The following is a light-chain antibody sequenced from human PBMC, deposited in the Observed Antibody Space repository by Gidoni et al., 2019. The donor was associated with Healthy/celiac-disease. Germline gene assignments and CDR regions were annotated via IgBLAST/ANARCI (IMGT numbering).Light chain of an antibody. V-gene: IGKV1-39*01. CDR2: AAS. Sequence: DVQMTQSPPFLAAYVGDRVTITCRASQSISGYFNWYQLKSGKAPELLIYAASTLRHGVPSRFSGSGSGKDFTLTSSSLQHDDFATYYCQLSYNILTFGPGTKVDMK. CDR1: QSISGY. J-gene: IGKJ3*01. CDR3: QLSYNILT.